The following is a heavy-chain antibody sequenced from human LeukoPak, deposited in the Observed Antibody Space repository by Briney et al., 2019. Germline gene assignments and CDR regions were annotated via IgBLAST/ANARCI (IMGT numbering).Heavy chain of an antibody. CDR2: ISGSGGST. V-gene: IGHV3-23*01. CDR1: GFTFSSYA. Sequence: GGSLRLSCAASGFTFSSYAMSWVRQAPGKGLEWVSAISGSGGSTYYADSVKGWFTISRDNSKNTLYLQMNSLRAEDTAVYYCAKEGYYEGEVDWFDPWGQGTLVTVSS. CDR3: AKEGYYEGEVDWFDP. J-gene: IGHJ5*02. D-gene: IGHD3-22*01.